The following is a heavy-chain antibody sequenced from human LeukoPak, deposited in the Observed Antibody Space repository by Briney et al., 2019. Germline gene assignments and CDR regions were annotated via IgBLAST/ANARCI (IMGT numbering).Heavy chain of an antibody. V-gene: IGHV3-23*01. CDR1: GFTFSGYA. D-gene: IGHD5-18*01. CDR3: AKENSYGYFDY. Sequence: GGSLRLSCAASGFTFSGYAMTWVRQAPGKGLEWVSGISGSGGSTYSADSVKGRFTISRDNSKNTLYLQMNSLRGEDTALYYCAKENSYGYFDYWGQGTLVTVSS. CDR2: ISGSGGST. J-gene: IGHJ4*02.